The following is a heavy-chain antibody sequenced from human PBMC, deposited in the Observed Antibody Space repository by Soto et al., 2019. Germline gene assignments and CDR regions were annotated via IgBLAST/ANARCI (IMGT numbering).Heavy chain of an antibody. J-gene: IGHJ4*02. CDR3: ARVDDILTGPAY. D-gene: IGHD3-9*01. CDR1: GGSISSGDYY. CDR2: IYYSGST. V-gene: IGHV4-30-4*01. Sequence: SETLSLTCTVSGGSISSGDYYWSWIRQPPGKGLEWIGYIYYSGSTYYNPSLKSRVTISVDTSKNQFSLKLSSVTAADTAVYYCARVDDILTGPAYWGQGTLVTVSS.